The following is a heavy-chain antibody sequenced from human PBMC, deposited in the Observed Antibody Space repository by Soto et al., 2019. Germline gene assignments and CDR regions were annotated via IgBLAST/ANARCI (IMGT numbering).Heavy chain of an antibody. J-gene: IGHJ6*02. D-gene: IGHD6-13*01. CDR2: INHSGST. CDR3: ASSNIAAAGFYYYGMDV. V-gene: IGHV4-61*01. CDR1: GGSVSSGSYY. Sequence: SETLSLTCTVSGGSVSSGSYYWSWIRQPPGKGLEWIGEINHSGSTNYNTSLKSRVTISVDTSKNQFSLKLSSVTAADTAVYYCASSNIAAAGFYYYGMDVWGRGTTVTVSS.